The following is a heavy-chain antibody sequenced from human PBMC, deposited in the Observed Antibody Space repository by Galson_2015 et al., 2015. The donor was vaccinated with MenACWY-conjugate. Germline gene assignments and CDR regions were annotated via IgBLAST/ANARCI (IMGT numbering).Heavy chain of an antibody. V-gene: IGHV4-39*01. D-gene: IGHD2-2*01. Sequence: LSYTGTTYDNPSLKSRVITSVDTSKNQFSLKLSSVTAADTAVYFCARQRFATSWPFDYWGQGTLVTVSS. CDR2: LSYTGTT. J-gene: IGHJ4*02. CDR3: ARQRFATSWPFDY.